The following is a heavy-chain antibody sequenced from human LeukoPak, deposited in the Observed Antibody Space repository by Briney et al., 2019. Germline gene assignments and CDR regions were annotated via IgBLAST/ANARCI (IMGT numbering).Heavy chain of an antibody. CDR1: GFTFDDYA. J-gene: IGHJ2*01. D-gene: IGHD3-10*01. Sequence: GGSLRLSCAASGFTFDDYAMHWVRQAPGKGLEWISGISWNSGHKGYADSVKGRFTISRDNAKNSLYLRMNSLRAEDTALYYCAKDRRPTVSGGYFDLWGRGTLVIVSS. CDR3: AKDRRPTVSGGYFDL. V-gene: IGHV3-9*01. CDR2: ISWNSGHK.